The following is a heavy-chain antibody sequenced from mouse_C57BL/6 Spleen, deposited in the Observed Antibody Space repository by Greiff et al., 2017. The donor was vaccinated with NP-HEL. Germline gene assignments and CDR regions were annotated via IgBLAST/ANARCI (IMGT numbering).Heavy chain of an antibody. CDR1: GYTFTSYW. CDR3: ARYYYGSSYEAMDY. Sequence: QVQLKQPGAELVKPGASVKLSCKASGYTFTSYWMHWVKQRPGQGLEWIGMIHPNSGSTNYNEKFKSKATLTVDKSSSTAYMQLSSLTSEDSAVYYCARYYYGSSYEAMDYWGQGTSVTVSS. J-gene: IGHJ4*01. V-gene: IGHV1-64*01. D-gene: IGHD1-1*01. CDR2: IHPNSGST.